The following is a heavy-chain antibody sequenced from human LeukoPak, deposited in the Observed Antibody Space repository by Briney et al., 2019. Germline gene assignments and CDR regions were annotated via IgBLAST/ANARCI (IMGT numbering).Heavy chain of an antibody. V-gene: IGHV3-21*01. D-gene: IGHD3-22*01. CDR1: GFTFSSYS. Sequence: KPGESLRLSCAASGFTFSSYSMNWVRQAPGKGLEWVSSISSSSYIYYADSVKGRFTISRDNAKNSLYLQMNSLRAEDTAVYYCARDLGSDSSGYPNYWGQGTLVTVSS. CDR3: ARDLGSDSSGYPNY. CDR2: ISSSSYI. J-gene: IGHJ4*02.